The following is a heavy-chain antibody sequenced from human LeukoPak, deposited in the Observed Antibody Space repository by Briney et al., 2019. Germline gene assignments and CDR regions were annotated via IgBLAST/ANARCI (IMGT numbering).Heavy chain of an antibody. CDR3: ARRQYCTSSRCFLAFDI. D-gene: IGHD2-2*01. J-gene: IGHJ3*02. CDR1: GXSINNYY. Sequence: SETLSLTCAVSGXSINNYYWGWIRRPPGKGLEWIVYIYYSGSTNYNPSLKSRVTISVDTSKNEFSLRLSSVTAADTAVYYCARRQYCTSSRCFLAFDIWGQGTMVTVSP. CDR2: IYYSGST. V-gene: IGHV4-59*08.